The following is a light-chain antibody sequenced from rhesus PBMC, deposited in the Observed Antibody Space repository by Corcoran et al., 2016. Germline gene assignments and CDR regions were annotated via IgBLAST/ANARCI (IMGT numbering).Light chain of an antibody. CDR3: QQYNDLLLT. CDR2: SAY. CDR1: ESVGSY. Sequence: EIVMTQSPATLSLSPGETATLSCRASESVGSYLAWYQQKPGQAPKLLVHSAYFRATGIPDRFSGSGSRTEFTLTISSLEPEDVGVYPCQQYNDLLLTFGGGTKVEIK. V-gene: IGKV3-40*03. J-gene: IGKJ4*01.